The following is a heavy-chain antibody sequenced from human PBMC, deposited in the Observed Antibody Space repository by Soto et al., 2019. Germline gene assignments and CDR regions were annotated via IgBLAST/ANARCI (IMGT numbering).Heavy chain of an antibody. D-gene: IGHD6-13*01. V-gene: IGHV3-30*18. Sequence: QVQLVESGGGVVQPGRSLSLSCAASGFTFSSYGMHWVRQAPGKGLEWVAVISYDGSNKYYADSVKGRFTISRDNSKNTLYLQMNSLRAEDTAVYYCAKVTTKASSSWYVDYWGQGTLVTVSS. J-gene: IGHJ4*02. CDR3: AKVTTKASSSWYVDY. CDR2: ISYDGSNK. CDR1: GFTFSSYG.